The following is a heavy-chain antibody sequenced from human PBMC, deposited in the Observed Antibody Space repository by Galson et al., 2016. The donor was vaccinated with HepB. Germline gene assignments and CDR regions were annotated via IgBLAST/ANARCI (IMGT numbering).Heavy chain of an antibody. V-gene: IGHV1-18*04. Sequence: SVKVSCKASGYTFTNYGITWVRQAPGQGLEWMGWISPYNGNTNYAQKLQGRVTMTTDTSTSTAYMELRSLRSDDTAAYYCARDVGLHYFSSGYYYYYMDVWGRWTTVTVSS. CDR3: ARDVGLHYFSSGYYYYYMDV. J-gene: IGHJ6*03. CDR1: GYTFTNYG. D-gene: IGHD3-3*01. CDR2: ISPYNGNT.